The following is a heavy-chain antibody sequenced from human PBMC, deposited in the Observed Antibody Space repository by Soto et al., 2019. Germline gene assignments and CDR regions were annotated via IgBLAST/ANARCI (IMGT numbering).Heavy chain of an antibody. Sequence: GESLKISCEGFGYTFTNYWIGWVRQMPGKGLEWMGIIYPGDSDTRYSPSFLGQVTISADRSIDTAYLQWSSLMASDTAVYYCARGYYDYIWGSYRYTLPYFDYWGQGTLVTVSS. J-gene: IGHJ4*02. V-gene: IGHV5-51*01. D-gene: IGHD3-16*02. CDR2: IYPGDSDT. CDR1: GYTFTNYW. CDR3: ARGYYDYIWGSYRYTLPYFDY.